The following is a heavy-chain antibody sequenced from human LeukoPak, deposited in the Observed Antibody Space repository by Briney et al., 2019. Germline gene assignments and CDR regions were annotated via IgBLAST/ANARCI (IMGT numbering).Heavy chain of an antibody. CDR2: IYSGGST. CDR1: GFTVSSNY. D-gene: IGHD3-22*01. J-gene: IGHJ3*02. Sequence: GGSLRLSCAASGFTVSSNYMSWVRQAPGKGLEWVSVIYSGGSTYYADSVKGRFTISRDNSKNTLYLQMNSLRAEDAAVYYCARVGNYYDGSGYGPTAFDIWGQGTMVTVSS. V-gene: IGHV3-53*01. CDR3: ARVGNYYDGSGYGPTAFDI.